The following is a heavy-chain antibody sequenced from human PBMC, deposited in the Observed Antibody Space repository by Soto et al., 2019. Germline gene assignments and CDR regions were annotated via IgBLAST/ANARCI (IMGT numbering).Heavy chain of an antibody. CDR1: GFTFSNAW. CDR3: TTDPIDYDFYGMDV. CDR2: IKSKTDGGTT. V-gene: IGHV3-15*07. Sequence: EVQLVESGGGLVKPGGSLRLSCAASGFTFSNAWMNWVRQAPGKGLEWVGRIKSKTDGGTTDYAAPVKGSFTISRDDSKNTLYLQMNSLKTEDTAVYYCTTDPIDYDFYGMDVWGQGTTVTVSS. J-gene: IGHJ6*02. D-gene: IGHD3-3*01.